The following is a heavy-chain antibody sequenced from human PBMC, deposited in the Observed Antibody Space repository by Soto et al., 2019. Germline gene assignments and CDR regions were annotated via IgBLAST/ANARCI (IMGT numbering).Heavy chain of an antibody. D-gene: IGHD2-15*01. J-gene: IGHJ3*02. CDR3: ARGEEVVAALGAFGI. V-gene: IGHV1-8*01. Sequence: ASLKVSCKDSGYNFTSYDINWVRKTTGQGLEWMGWMNPNSGNTGYAQKFQGRVTMTRNTSISTAYMELSSLRSEDTAVYYCARGEEVVAALGAFGIWRQGTMVTVSS. CDR1: GYNFTSYD. CDR2: MNPNSGNT.